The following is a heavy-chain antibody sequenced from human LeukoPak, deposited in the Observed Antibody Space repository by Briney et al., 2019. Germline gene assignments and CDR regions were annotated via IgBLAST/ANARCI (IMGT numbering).Heavy chain of an antibody. CDR2: IIPIFGTA. Sequence: SVKVSCKASGGTFSSYAISWVRQALGQGLEWMGGIIPIFGTANYAQKFQGRVTITTDESTSTAYMELRSLRSDDTAVYYCARGSGSGSEGLDYWGQGTLVTVSS. V-gene: IGHV1-69*05. CDR3: ARGSGSGSEGLDY. J-gene: IGHJ4*02. D-gene: IGHD3-10*01. CDR1: GGTFSSYA.